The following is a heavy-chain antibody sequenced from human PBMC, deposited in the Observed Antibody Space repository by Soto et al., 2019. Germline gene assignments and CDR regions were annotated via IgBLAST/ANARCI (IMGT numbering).Heavy chain of an antibody. CDR1: GYTFTGYY. CDR3: ARDSTVVLRYFDWLLVYYGMDV. CDR2: INPNSCGT. V-gene: IGHV1-2*02. J-gene: IGHJ6*02. Sequence: ASVKVSCKASGYTFTGYYMHWVRQAPGQGLEWMGWINPNSCGTNYAQKFQRMVTMTRDTTISTAYMELSRLRSDDTAVYYCARDSTVVLRYFDWLLVYYGMDVWGQGTTVTVPS. D-gene: IGHD3-9*01.